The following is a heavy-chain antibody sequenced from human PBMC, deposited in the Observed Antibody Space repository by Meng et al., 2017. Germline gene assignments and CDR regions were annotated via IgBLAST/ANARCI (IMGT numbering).Heavy chain of an antibody. CDR2: INAGNGNT. D-gene: IGHD1-7*01. Sequence: ASVKVSCKASGYTFTSYAMHWVRQAPGQRLEWMGWINAGNGNTKYSQKFQGRVTITRDTSASTAYMELSSLRSEDTAVYYCARGTGTTWFGHLYYFDYWGQGTLVTVSS. V-gene: IGHV1-3*01. J-gene: IGHJ4*02. CDR3: ARGTGTTWFGHLYYFDY. CDR1: GYTFTSYA.